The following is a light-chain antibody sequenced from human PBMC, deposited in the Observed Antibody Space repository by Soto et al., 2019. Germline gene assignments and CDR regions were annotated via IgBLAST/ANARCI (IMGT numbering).Light chain of an antibody. Sequence: DIQMIQPPSSLSASVGHSVTITCQASQNIKNYLNWYQQKPGRAPKILIYDASNLEAGVPSRFRGSGSGTDFTFTISRMKPEDIATYYCQQYENIPTFGQGTRLEIK. V-gene: IGKV1-33*01. CDR2: DAS. J-gene: IGKJ5*01. CDR1: QNIKNY. CDR3: QQYENIPT.